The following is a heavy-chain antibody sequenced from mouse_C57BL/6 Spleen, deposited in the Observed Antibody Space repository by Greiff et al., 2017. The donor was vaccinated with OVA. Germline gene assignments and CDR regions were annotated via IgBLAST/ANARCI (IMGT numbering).Heavy chain of an antibody. D-gene: IGHD2-4*01. Sequence: QVQLQQPGAELVKPGASVKMSCKASGYTFTSYWITWVKQRPGQGLEWIGDIYPGSGSTNYNEKFKSKATLTVDTSSSTAYMQLSSLTSEDSAVYYCARGNYDYGYYYAMDYWGQGTSVTVSS. CDR3: ARGNYDYGYYYAMDY. J-gene: IGHJ4*01. CDR1: GYTFTSYW. CDR2: IYPGSGST. V-gene: IGHV1-55*01.